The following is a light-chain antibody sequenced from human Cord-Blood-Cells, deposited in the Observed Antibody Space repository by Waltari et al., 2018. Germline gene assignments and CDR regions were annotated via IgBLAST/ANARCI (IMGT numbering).Light chain of an antibody. CDR3: QKYNSAPRT. CDR2: AAS. CDR1: PGISNY. J-gene: IGKJ1*01. V-gene: IGKV1-27*01. Sequence: DIQMTQSPSSLSAFVGDRVTITCRASPGISNYLARYQQKPVKVPKFLIYAASTLQSGVPSRFSGSGSGTDFTLTISSLQPEDVATYYCQKYNSAPRTFGQGTKVEIK.